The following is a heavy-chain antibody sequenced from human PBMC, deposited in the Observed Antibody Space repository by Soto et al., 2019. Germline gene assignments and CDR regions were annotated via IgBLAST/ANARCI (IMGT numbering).Heavy chain of an antibody. J-gene: IGHJ6*02. D-gene: IGHD3-22*01. CDR2: IYYAGST. CDR3: ARRLYYDSSGFEGGGMDV. Sequence: SETLSLTCTVSGGSMISYYWSWIRQPPGRGLEWIGFIYYAGSTKYNPSLNSRVTISVDTSKNQLSLKLSSVTAADTAVYYCARRLYYDSSGFEGGGMDVWGQGTTVTVSS. CDR1: GGSMISYY. V-gene: IGHV4-59*08.